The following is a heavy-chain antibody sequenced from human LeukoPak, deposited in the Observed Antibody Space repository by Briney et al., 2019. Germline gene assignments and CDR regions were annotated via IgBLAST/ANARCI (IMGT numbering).Heavy chain of an antibody. CDR2: IYYSGST. J-gene: IGHJ5*02. Sequence: SETPSLTCTVSGGSISSYYWSWIRQPPGKGLEWIGYIYYSGSTNYNPSLKSRVTISVDTSKNQFSLKLSSVTAADTAVYYCARQLTYWFDPWGQGTLVTVSS. D-gene: IGHD1-1*01. V-gene: IGHV4-59*01. CDR1: GGSISSYY. CDR3: ARQLTYWFDP.